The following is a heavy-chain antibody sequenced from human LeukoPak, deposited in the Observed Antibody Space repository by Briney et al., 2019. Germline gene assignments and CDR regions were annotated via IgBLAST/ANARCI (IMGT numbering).Heavy chain of an antibody. D-gene: IGHD3-22*01. CDR2: IYPGDSDT. J-gene: IGHJ4*02. CDR3: AILLVPAAMLTYDSSGYYPCYFDY. Sequence: GESLKISCKGSGYSFTSYWIGWVRQMPGKGLEWMGIIYPGDSDTRYSPSFQGQVTISADKSISTAYLQWSSLKASDTAMYYCAILLVPAAMLTYDSSGYYPCYFDYWGQGTLVTVSS. V-gene: IGHV5-51*01. CDR1: GYSFTSYW.